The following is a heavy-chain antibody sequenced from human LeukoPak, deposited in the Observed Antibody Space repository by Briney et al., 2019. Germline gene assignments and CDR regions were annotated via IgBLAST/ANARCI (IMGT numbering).Heavy chain of an antibody. D-gene: IGHD4-17*01. Sequence: PSETLSLTCTVSGCSISSYYWSWIRQPPGKGLEWIGYIYYSGSTNYNPSLKSRVTISVDTSKNQFSLKLSSVTAADTAVYYCARAQTTVTQGPDAFDIWGQGTMVTVSS. J-gene: IGHJ3*02. CDR3: ARAQTTVTQGPDAFDI. CDR1: GCSISSYY. V-gene: IGHV4-59*01. CDR2: IYYSGST.